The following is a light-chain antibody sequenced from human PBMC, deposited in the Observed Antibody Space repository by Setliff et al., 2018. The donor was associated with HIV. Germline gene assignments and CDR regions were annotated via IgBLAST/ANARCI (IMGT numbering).Light chain of an antibody. J-gene: IGLJ1*01. V-gene: IGLV2-14*01. CDR3: SAYSTLFIYI. Sequence: QSALTQPASVSGSPGQSITISCTGTNSDVGAYNYVSWYQQHPGKAPKLVIYEVSNRPSGVSNRFSGSKSGNTASLTTSGLQAEDEADYYCSAYSTLFIYIFGTGTKVTVL. CDR1: NSDVGAYNY. CDR2: EVS.